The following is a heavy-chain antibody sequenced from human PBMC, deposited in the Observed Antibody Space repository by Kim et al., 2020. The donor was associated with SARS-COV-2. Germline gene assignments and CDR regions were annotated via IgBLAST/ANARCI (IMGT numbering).Heavy chain of an antibody. D-gene: IGHD5-18*01. CDR1: GFTFDDYA. V-gene: IGHV3-43*02. J-gene: IGHJ6*02. Sequence: GGSLRLSCAASGFTFDDYAMHWVRQAPGKGLEWVSLISGDGGSTYYADSVKGRFTISRDNSKNSLYLQMKSLRTEDTALYYCAKDGNRIQLWLDRYYYGMDVWGQGTTVTVSS. CDR3: AKDGNRIQLWLDRYYYGMDV. CDR2: ISGDGGST.